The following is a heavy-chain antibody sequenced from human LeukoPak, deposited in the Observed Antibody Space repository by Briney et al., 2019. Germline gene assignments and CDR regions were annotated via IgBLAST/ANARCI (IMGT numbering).Heavy chain of an antibody. V-gene: IGHV4-59*01. Sequence: SETLSLTCTVSGGSISTYYWSWIRQPPGKGLEWIGYIFYSGTTNYNPSLKSRVTISVDTSKNQFSLKLTSVTAVDTAVYYCARGGDRSALFDYWGQGTLVTVSS. J-gene: IGHJ4*02. CDR2: IFYSGTT. CDR1: GGSISTYY. D-gene: IGHD3-16*01. CDR3: ARGGDRSALFDY.